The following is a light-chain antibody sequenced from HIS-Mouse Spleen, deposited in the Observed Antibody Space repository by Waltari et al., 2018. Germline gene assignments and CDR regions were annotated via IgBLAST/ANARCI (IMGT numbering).Light chain of an antibody. J-gene: IGLJ2*01. CDR1: SSDVGSYNL. CDR2: EGS. CDR3: CSYAGSSTVV. V-gene: IGLV2-23*01. Sequence: QSALTQPASVSGSPGQSITISCTGTSSDVGSYNLVSWYQQHPGKAPKRMIYEGSKRPAGVCTRFSGSKSGNTASLTSSGLQAEDEADYCCCSYAGSSTVVFGGGTKLTVL.